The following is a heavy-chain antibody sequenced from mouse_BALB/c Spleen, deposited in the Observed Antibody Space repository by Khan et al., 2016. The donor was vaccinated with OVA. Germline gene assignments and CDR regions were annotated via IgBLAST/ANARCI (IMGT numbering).Heavy chain of an antibody. CDR1: GFSLTDYG. J-gene: IGHJ2*01. V-gene: IGHV2-6-7*01. D-gene: IGHD1-1*01. CDR2: IWGDGST. CDR3: AINYYGSSYYFDY. Sequence: VQLQESGPGLVAPSQSLSITCTVSGFSLTDYGVNWVRQPPGKGLEWLGMIWGDGSTDYNSALKSRLSINKDNSKSQVFLKMNSLQTDDTARYYCAINYYGSSYYFDYWGQGTTLTVSS.